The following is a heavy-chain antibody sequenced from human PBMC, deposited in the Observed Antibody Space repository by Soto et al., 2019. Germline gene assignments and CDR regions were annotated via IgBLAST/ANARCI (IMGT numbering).Heavy chain of an antibody. D-gene: IGHD4-4*01. CDR1: GFTFTSSA. V-gene: IGHV1-58*01. Sequence: SVKVSCRASGFTFTSSAVQWVGQARGQRLEWIGWVVVGSGNTTYAQKFQDRVTITSDTSTSTAHMELSSLRSEDTAVYYCARGTTVGSNDYNYYYMYVWGKGTTVTVSS. J-gene: IGHJ6*03. CDR3: ARGTTVGSNDYNYYYMYV. CDR2: VVVGSGNT.